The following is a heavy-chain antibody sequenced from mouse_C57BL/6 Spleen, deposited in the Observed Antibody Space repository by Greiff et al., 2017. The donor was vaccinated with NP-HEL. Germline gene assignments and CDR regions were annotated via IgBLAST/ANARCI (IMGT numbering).Heavy chain of an antibody. D-gene: IGHD3-1*01. J-gene: IGHJ4*01. CDR3: ARGGAHSSYAMDY. V-gene: IGHV3-6*01. CDR1: GYSITSGYY. CDR2: ISYDGSN. Sequence: EVQRVESGPGLVKPSQSLSLTCSVTGYSITSGYYWNWIRQFPGNKLEWMGYISYDGSNNYNPSLKNRISITRDTSKNQFFLKLNSVTTEDTATYYCARGGAHSSYAMDYWGQGTSVTVSS.